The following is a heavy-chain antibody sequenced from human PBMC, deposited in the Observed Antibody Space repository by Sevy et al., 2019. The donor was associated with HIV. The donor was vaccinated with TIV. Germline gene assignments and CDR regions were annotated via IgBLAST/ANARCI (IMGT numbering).Heavy chain of an antibody. V-gene: IGHV1-2*02. CDR1: GYTFTGYY. J-gene: IGHJ5*02. D-gene: IGHD6-6*01. CDR2: INPNSGGT. Sequence: ASVKVSCKASGYTFTGYYMHWVRQAPGQGLEWMGWINPNSGGTNYAQKFQGRVTMTRDTSISTAYMELSRLRSDDTDVYYCARDKGHLVVKSWFDPWGQGTLVTVSS. CDR3: ARDKGHLVVKSWFDP.